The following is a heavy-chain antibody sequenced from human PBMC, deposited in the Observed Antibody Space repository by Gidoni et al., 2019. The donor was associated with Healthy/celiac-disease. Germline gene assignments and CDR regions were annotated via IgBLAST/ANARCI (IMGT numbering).Heavy chain of an antibody. CDR2: INHSGST. Sequence: QVQLQQWGAGLLKPSETQSLTCAVYGGSFSGYYWSWIRQPPGKGLEWIGEINHSGSTNYNPSLKILVTISVDTSKNQFSLNLSSVTAADTAVYYCARGLGAATGAPGAFDIWGQGTMVTVSS. CDR3: ARGLGAATGAPGAFDI. J-gene: IGHJ3*02. D-gene: IGHD1-26*01. V-gene: IGHV4-34*01. CDR1: GGSFSGYY.